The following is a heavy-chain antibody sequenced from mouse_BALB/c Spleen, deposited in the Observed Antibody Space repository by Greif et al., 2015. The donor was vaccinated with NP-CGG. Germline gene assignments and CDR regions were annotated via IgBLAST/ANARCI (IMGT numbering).Heavy chain of an antibody. V-gene: IGHV14-3*02. CDR3: APTMIVFAY. CDR2: IDPANGNT. J-gene: IGHJ3*01. Sequence: EVKLQESGAELVKPGASVKLSCTASGFNIKDTYMHWVKQRPEQGLEWIGRIDPANGNTKYDPKFQGKATITADTSSNTAYLQLSSLTSEDTAVYYCAPTMIVFAYWGQGTLVTVSA. CDR1: GFNIKDTY. D-gene: IGHD2-4*01.